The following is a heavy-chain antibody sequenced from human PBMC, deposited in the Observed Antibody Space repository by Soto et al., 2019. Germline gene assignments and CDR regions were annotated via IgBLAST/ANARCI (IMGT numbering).Heavy chain of an antibody. V-gene: IGHV4-31*03. CDR2: IYYSGST. CDR1: GGSISSGGYY. CDR3: ARYVVVPAATISRFDP. J-gene: IGHJ5*02. Sequence: PSETLSLTCTVSGGSISSGGYYWSWIRQHPGKGLEWIGYIYYSGSTYYNPSLKSRVTISVDTSKNQFSLKLSPVTAADTAVYYCARYVVVPAATISRFDPWGQGTLVTVSS. D-gene: IGHD2-2*01.